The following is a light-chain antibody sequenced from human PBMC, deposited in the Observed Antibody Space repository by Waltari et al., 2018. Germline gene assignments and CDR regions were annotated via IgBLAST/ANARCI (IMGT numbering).Light chain of an antibody. CDR3: QQYNQWPLT. J-gene: IGKJ4*01. CDR2: GAS. CDR1: LSIDDS. Sequence: EIVMTQSPATLSVSRGGSATLSCRASLSIDDSLAWYQQKPGHPPRLLIHGASTRDTGIPVRFSGRGSGTDFTLTITGLQSEDFAVYFCQQYNQWPLTFGRGTKVEIK. V-gene: IGKV3-15*01.